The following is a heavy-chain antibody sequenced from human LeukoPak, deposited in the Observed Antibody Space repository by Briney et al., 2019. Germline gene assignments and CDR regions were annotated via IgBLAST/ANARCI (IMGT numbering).Heavy chain of an antibody. D-gene: IGHD6-13*01. CDR1: GGTFNKYS. V-gene: IGHV1-69*06. CDR2: IIPMFVTA. Sequence: SVKVSCKASGGTFNKYSISWVRQAPGQGPEWMGGIIPMFVTANYAQKFQGRLTITADKSTSTAYVELSSLRSEDTAAYYCARDDFSSARAFDIWGQGTMVTVSS. CDR3: ARDDFSSARAFDI. J-gene: IGHJ3*02.